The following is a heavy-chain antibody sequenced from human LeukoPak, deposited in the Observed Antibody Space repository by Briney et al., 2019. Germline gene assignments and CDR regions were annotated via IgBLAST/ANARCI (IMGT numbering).Heavy chain of an antibody. CDR1: GFTFSNYW. CDR2: IKPSGSEK. Sequence: GGSLRLSCEGSGFTFSNYWMTWVRQAPEKGLEWVANIKPSGSEKHYADSVEGRFTISRDNAKNSLYLQMNSLRAEDTAVYYCASGRFGELLMAFDIWGQGTMVTVSS. V-gene: IGHV3-7*01. D-gene: IGHD3-10*01. J-gene: IGHJ3*02. CDR3: ASGRFGELLMAFDI.